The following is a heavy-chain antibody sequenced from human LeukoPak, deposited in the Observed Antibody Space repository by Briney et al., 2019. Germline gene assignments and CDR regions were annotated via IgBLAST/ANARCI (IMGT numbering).Heavy chain of an antibody. CDR3: ARHESAVGALFY. V-gene: IGHV4-59*08. CDR2: IYSSGST. Sequence: SETLSLTCTVSGGSISRYYWSWIRQPPGKGLEWIGYIYSSGSTNSNPSLKSRVTISVDTSKNNFSLRLASVTAADTAMYYCARHESAVGALFYWGQGTLVTVSS. D-gene: IGHD1-26*01. J-gene: IGHJ4*02. CDR1: GGSISRYY.